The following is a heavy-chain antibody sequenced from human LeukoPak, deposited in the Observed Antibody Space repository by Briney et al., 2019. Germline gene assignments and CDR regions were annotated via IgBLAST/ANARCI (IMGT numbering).Heavy chain of an antibody. Sequence: GGSLRLSCAASGIGLYNYWMHWVRQAPVKGLEWLSLVTSDGSDTVYADSVKGRFTISRDNARSTVYLQMSTLRLDDTATYYCATGLGHYYDYWGQGSLVTVSS. CDR3: ATGLGHYYDY. CDR1: GIGLYNYW. V-gene: IGHV3-74*01. J-gene: IGHJ4*02. D-gene: IGHD2-8*02. CDR2: VTSDGSDT.